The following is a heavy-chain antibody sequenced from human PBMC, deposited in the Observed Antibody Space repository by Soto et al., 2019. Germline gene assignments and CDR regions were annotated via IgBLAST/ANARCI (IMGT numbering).Heavy chain of an antibody. J-gene: IGHJ4*02. Sequence: QVQLVQSGAEVKKPGASVKVSCKASGYTFSSYYMHWVRQAPGQGLEWMGIINPSGGYTSYAQKFQDRVTMTRDTSTSTVYMELNSLRSEDTAVYYCARRSSYSAFDYWGQGTLVTVSS. CDR3: ARRSSYSAFDY. CDR1: GYTFSSYY. CDR2: INPSGGYT. V-gene: IGHV1-46*01. D-gene: IGHD2-15*01.